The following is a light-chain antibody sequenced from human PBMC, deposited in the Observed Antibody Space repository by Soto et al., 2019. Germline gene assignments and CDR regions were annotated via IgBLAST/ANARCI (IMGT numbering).Light chain of an antibody. CDR1: QSVGSTF. CDR2: GVS. V-gene: IGKV3-20*01. J-gene: IGKJ1*01. Sequence: EIVLTQSPGTLSLSPGERATLSCRASQSVGSTFLAWYQQKPGQAPRLLIYGVSTRATGIPDRFSGSWSGTDLTLSISRLEPEDFAVYYCGQFVSSPPRTFGQGTKVDIK. CDR3: GQFVSSPPRT.